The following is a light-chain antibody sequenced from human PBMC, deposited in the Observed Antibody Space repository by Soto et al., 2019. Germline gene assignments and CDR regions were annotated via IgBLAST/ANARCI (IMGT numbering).Light chain of an antibody. CDR2: DVN. V-gene: IGLV2-14*03. CDR3: TSCTTSTTMI. CDR1: RSDIGAYNF. J-gene: IGLJ2*01. Sequence: QSALTQPASVSGSPGQSITISCTGTRSDIGAYNFVSWYQQHPGEVPKLILYDVNVRPSGVSNRFSGSKSGNTASLTISGLQADDEADYYCTSCTTSTTMIFGGGTKVTVL.